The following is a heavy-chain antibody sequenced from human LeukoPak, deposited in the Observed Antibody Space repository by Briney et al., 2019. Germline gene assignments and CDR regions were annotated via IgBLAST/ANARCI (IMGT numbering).Heavy chain of an antibody. D-gene: IGHD1-26*01. V-gene: IGHV3-21*01. CDR1: GFTFSSYS. Sequence: GGSLRLSCAASGFTFSSYSMNWVRQAPGEGLEWFSSISSSSSYIYYADSVKGRFTISRDNAKNSLYLQMNSLRAEDTAVYYCARDSYSGSYFSDYWGQGTLVTVSS. CDR2: ISSSSSYI. J-gene: IGHJ4*02. CDR3: ARDSYSGSYFSDY.